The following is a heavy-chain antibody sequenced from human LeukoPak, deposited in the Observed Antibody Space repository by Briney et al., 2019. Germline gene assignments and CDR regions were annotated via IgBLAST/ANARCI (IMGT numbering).Heavy chain of an antibody. V-gene: IGHV3-66*01. J-gene: IGHJ4*02. CDR1: GFTVSSNY. CDR3: ARENWYKFDY. Sequence: GGSLRLSCAASGFTVSSNYMSWVRQAPGKGLEWVSVIYSGGSTYYADSVKGRFTISRDNAKNSLYLQMNSLRAEDTALYYCARENWYKFDYWGQGTLVTVSS. CDR2: IYSGGST. D-gene: IGHD1/OR15-1a*01.